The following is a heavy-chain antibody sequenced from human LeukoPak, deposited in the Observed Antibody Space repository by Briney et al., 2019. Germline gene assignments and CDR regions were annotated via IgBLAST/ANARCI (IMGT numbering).Heavy chain of an antibody. V-gene: IGHV3-30*18. CDR2: ISYDGSNK. J-gene: IGHJ5*02. D-gene: IGHD5-12*01. CDR1: GFTFSSYA. CDR3: AKGDSGYASWFDP. Sequence: GGSLRLSCAASGFTFSSYAMTWVRQAPGKGLEWVAVISYDGSNKYYADSVKGRFTISRDNSKNTLYLQMNSLRAEDTAVYYCAKGDSGYASWFDPWGQGTLVTVSS.